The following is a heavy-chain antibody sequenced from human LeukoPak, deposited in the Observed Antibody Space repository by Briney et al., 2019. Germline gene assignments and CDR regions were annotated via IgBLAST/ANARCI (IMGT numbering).Heavy chain of an antibody. Sequence: SETLSLTCTVSGGSISSYYWSWIRQPPGKGLEWIGYIYYSGSTNYNPSLKSRVTISVDTSKNQFSLKLSSMTAADTAVYYCARGLYSNYDFDYWGQGTLVTVSS. D-gene: IGHD4-11*01. V-gene: IGHV4-59*01. CDR2: IYYSGST. J-gene: IGHJ4*02. CDR3: ARGLYSNYDFDY. CDR1: GGSISSYY.